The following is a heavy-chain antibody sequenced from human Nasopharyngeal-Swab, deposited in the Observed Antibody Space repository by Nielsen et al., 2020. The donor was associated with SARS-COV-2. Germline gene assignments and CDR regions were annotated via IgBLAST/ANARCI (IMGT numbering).Heavy chain of an antibody. Sequence: VRQAPGKGLEWVANIKQDGSEKYYVDSVKGRFTISRDNAKNSLYLQMNSLRAADTAVYYCARGLGKQITIFEVVIAYNWFDPWGQGTLVTVSS. CDR3: ARGLGKQITIFEVVIAYNWFDP. V-gene: IGHV3-7*01. D-gene: IGHD3-3*01. J-gene: IGHJ5*02. CDR2: IKQDGSEK.